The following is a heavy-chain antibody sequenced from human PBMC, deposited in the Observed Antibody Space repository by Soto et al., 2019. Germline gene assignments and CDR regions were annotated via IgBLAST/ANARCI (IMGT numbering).Heavy chain of an antibody. D-gene: IGHD6-13*01. CDR1: GFTFSSYS. V-gene: IGHV3-21*01. Sequence: PGGSLRLSCAASGFTFSSYSMNWVRQAPGKGLEWVSSISSSSSYIYYADSVKGRFTISRDNAKNSLYLQMNSLRAEDTAVYYCARDPNHPAAAGSFDYWGQGTLVTVSS. CDR3: ARDPNHPAAAGSFDY. J-gene: IGHJ4*02. CDR2: ISSSSSYI.